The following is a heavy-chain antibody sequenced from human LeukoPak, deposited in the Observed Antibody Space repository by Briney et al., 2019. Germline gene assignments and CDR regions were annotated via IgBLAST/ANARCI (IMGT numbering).Heavy chain of an antibody. CDR3: ARDVRLLDFDY. Sequence: GGSLRLSCAASGFTFSSYSMNWVRQAPGKGLEWVSYISSSSSTIYYADSVKGRFTISRDNAKNSLYLQMNSLRAEDTAVYYCARDVRLLDFDYWGQGTLVTVSS. J-gene: IGHJ4*02. CDR2: ISSSSSTI. V-gene: IGHV3-48*01. D-gene: IGHD2-8*02. CDR1: GFTFSSYS.